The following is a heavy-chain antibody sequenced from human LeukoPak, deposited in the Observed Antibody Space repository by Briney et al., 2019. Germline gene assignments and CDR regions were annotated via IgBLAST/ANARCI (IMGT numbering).Heavy chain of an antibody. J-gene: IGHJ6*02. CDR3: ARVSYYDSSGYGRYYYYGMDV. D-gene: IGHD3-22*01. CDR2: IKQDGSEK. CDR1: GLTFSNYW. Sequence: GGSLRLSCAASGLTFSNYWMSWVRQAPGKGLEWVANIKQDGSEKYYVDSVKGRFTISRDNAKNSLYLQMNSLRAEDTAVYYCARVSYYDSSGYGRYYYYGMDVWGQGTTVTVSS. V-gene: IGHV3-7*01.